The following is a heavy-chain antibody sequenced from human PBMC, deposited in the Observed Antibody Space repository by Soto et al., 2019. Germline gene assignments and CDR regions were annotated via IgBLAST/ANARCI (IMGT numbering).Heavy chain of an antibody. J-gene: IGHJ4*02. CDR3: ARGRYGDY. CDR1: GYAFTTYG. Sequence: QVHLVQSGAEVKKPGASVTVSCKGSGYAFTTYGITWVRQAPGQGLEWMGWISAHNGNTNYAQKLQGRVTVTRATSTSTASTELRSMRSDDPAVYYCARGRYGDYWGQGALVTVPS. V-gene: IGHV1-18*01. D-gene: IGHD1-1*01. CDR2: ISAHNGNT.